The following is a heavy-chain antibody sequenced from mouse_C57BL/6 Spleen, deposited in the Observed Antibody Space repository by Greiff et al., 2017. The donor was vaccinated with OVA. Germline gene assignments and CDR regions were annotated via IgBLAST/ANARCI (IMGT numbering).Heavy chain of an antibody. CDR2: ISSGSSTI. D-gene: IGHD1-1*01. CDR3: ARPTTVVATDYAMDY. Sequence: EVQGVESGGGLVKPGGSLKLSCAASGFTFSDYGMHWVRQAPEKGLEWVAYISSGSSTIYYAETVKGRFTISRDNAKNTLFLQMTSLRSEDTAMYYCARPTTVVATDYAMDYWGQGTSVTVSS. J-gene: IGHJ4*01. CDR1: GFTFSDYG. V-gene: IGHV5-17*01.